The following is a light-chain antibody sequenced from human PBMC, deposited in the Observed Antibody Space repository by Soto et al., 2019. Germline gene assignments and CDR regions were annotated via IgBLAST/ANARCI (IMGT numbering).Light chain of an antibody. CDR2: DAS. CDR3: LQYDLYPLT. J-gene: IGKJ1*01. Sequence: DIQMTQSPSTLSASIGDRVIITCRASQFINKWLAWHQQQPGKTPKVLISDASILETGVSSRFSGSGFGTEFTLTIDNLQPDYFATYYCLQYDLYPLTFGQGTRVEIK. CDR1: QFINKW. V-gene: IGKV1-5*01.